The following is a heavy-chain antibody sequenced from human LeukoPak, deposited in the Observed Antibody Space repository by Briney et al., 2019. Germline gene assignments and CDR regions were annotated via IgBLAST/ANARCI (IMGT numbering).Heavy chain of an antibody. CDR1: GYTFTGYY. Sequence: GASVKVSCKASGYTFTGYYIHWVRQAPGQGLEWMGWINPNSGGTNYAQNFQGRVTLTRDTSLRTAYMDLSRLRSDDTAVYYCARVPRSSYDKNGYYFLDHWGQGTLVTVSS. CDR3: ARVPRSSYDKNGYYFLDH. V-gene: IGHV1-2*02. D-gene: IGHD3-22*01. J-gene: IGHJ4*02. CDR2: INPNSGGT.